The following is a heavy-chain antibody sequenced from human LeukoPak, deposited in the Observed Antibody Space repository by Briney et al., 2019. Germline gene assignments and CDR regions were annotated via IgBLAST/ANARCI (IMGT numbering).Heavy chain of an antibody. V-gene: IGHV4-61*01. J-gene: IGHJ3*02. Sequence: SETLSLTCTVSGGSVSSGSYYWSWIRQPPGKGLEWIGYMYYSGSTNYNPSLKSRVTISVDTSKNQFSLKLSSVTAADTVVYYCARWAIGDAFDIWGQGTMVTVSS. CDR3: ARWAIGDAFDI. CDR2: MYYSGST. CDR1: GGSVSSGSYY.